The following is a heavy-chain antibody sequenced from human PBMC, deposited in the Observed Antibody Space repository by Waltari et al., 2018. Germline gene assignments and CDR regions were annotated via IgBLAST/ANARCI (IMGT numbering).Heavy chain of an antibody. V-gene: IGHV3-30*18. CDR2: ISYDGSNK. J-gene: IGHJ6*03. Sequence: QVQLVESGGGVVQPGRSLRLSCAASGFTFSSYGMHWVRQAPGKGLEWVAVISYDGSNKYYADAVKGRFTNSRDNSKNTLYLQMNSLGAEDTAGYYCAKQRNYYYYMDVWGKGTTVTVSS. CDR3: AKQRNYYYYMDV. CDR1: GFTFSSYG.